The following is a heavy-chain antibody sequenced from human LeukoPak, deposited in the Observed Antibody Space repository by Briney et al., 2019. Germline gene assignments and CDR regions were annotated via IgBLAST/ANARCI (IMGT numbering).Heavy chain of an antibody. CDR1: GGSFSGYY. J-gene: IGHJ6*03. D-gene: IGHD3-9*01. CDR2: INHSGST. CDR3: ARGPVLTGSLLYYYYYMDV. Sequence: SETLSLTCAVYGGSFSGYYWSWIRQPPGKGLEWIGEINHSGSTNYNPSLKSRVTISVDTSKNQFSLKLISVTAADTAVYYCARGPVLTGSLLYYYYYMDVWGKGTTVPVSS. V-gene: IGHV4-34*01.